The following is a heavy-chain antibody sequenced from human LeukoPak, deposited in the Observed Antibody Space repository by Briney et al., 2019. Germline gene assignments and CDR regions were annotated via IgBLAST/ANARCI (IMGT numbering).Heavy chain of an antibody. CDR2: IYYSGST. J-gene: IGHJ5*02. V-gene: IGHV4-39*01. CDR1: GGSISSSSYY. D-gene: IGHD2-21*01. Sequence: SETLSLTCTVSGGSISSSSYYWGWIRQPPGKGLEWIGSIYYSGSTYYNPSLKSRVTISVDTFKNQFSLKLSSVTAADTAVYYCARHGISCGGDCYPNWFDPWGQGTLVTVSS. CDR3: ARHGISCGGDCYPNWFDP.